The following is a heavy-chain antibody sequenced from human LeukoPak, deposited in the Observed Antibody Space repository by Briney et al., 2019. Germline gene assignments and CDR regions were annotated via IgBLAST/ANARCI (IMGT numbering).Heavy chain of an antibody. D-gene: IGHD4-23*01. V-gene: IGHV1-69*13. J-gene: IGHJ4*02. CDR3: ARELAGGYFDY. CDR1: GGTFSSYA. CDR2: IIPIFGTA. Sequence: ASVKVSCKASGGTFSSYAISWVRQAPGQGLEWMGGIIPIFGTANYAQKFQGRFTITADESTSTAYMELSSLRSEDTAVYYCARELAGGYFDYWGQGTLVTVSS.